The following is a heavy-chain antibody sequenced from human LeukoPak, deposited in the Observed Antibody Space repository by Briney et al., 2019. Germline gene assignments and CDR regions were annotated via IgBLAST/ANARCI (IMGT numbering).Heavy chain of an antibody. CDR2: IYYSGST. Sequence: PSETLSLTCTVSGGSISSYYWSWIRQPPGKGLEWIGYIYYSGSTNYNPSLKSRVTISVDTSKNQFSLKLSSVTAADTAVYYCARQAHEFGELLSGENWFDPWGQGTLVTVSS. D-gene: IGHD3-10*01. J-gene: IGHJ5*02. V-gene: IGHV4-59*08. CDR3: ARQAHEFGELLSGENWFDP. CDR1: GGSISSYY.